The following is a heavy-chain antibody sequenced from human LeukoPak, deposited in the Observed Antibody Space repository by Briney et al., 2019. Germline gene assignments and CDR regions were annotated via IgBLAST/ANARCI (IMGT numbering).Heavy chain of an antibody. V-gene: IGHV3-74*01. CDR2: INTDGSST. CDR3: AREGSGYAY. Sequence: GGSLRLSCAASGFTFSNYWMHWVRQAPGKGLVWVSRINTDGSSTNYADSVKGRFTISRDNAKNSVYLQMNSLRAEDTAIYYCAREGSGYAYWGQGTLVTVSS. J-gene: IGHJ4*02. D-gene: IGHD3-22*01. CDR1: GFTFSNYW.